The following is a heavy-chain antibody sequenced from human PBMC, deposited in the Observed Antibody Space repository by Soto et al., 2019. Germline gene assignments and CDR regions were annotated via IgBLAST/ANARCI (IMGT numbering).Heavy chain of an antibody. D-gene: IGHD3-3*01. Sequence: SETLSLTCTVSGGSISSGGYYWSWIRQHPGKGLEWIGYIYYSGSTYYNPSLKSRVTISVDTSKNQFSLKLSSVTAADTAVYYCARSLRFLEWSTHSDYWGQGTLVTVSS. J-gene: IGHJ4*02. CDR3: ARSLRFLEWSTHSDY. V-gene: IGHV4-31*03. CDR1: GGSISSGGYY. CDR2: IYYSGST.